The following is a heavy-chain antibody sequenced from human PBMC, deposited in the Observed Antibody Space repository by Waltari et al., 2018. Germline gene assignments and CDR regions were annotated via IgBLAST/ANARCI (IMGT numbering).Heavy chain of an antibody. CDR3: AKVGDNYYDSSGYYSNDY. V-gene: IGHV3-23*01. Sequence: VQLLESGGGLVQPGGSLRLSCDASGFPFSSYAMSWVRQAPGKGLEWVSAISGSGGSTYYADSVKGRFTIPRDNSKNTLYLQMNSRRAEDTAVYYCAKVGDNYYDSSGYYSNDYWGQGTLVTVSS. J-gene: IGHJ4*02. CDR2: ISGSGGST. CDR1: GFPFSSYA. D-gene: IGHD3-22*01.